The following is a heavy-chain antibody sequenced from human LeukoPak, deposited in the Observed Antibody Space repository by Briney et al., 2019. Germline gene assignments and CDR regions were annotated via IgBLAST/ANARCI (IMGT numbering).Heavy chain of an antibody. D-gene: IGHD6-6*01. CDR2: IYTSGST. CDR3: ARDDHSSSSTYYYYYMDV. J-gene: IGHJ6*03. Sequence: SETLSLTCTVSGGSISSYYWSWIRQPAGKGLEWIGRIYTSGSTNYNPSLKSRVTMSVDTSKNQFSLKLSSVTAADTAVYYCARDDHSSSSTYYYYYMDVWGKGTTVTVSS. CDR1: GGSISSYY. V-gene: IGHV4-4*07.